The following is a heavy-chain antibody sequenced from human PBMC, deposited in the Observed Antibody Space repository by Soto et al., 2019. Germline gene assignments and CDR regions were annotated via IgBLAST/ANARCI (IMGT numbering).Heavy chain of an antibody. Sequence: KPSETLSLTCTVSGGSISSGGYYWSWIRQHPGKGLEWIGYIYYSGSTYYNPSLKSRVTISVDTSKNQFSLKLSSVTAADTAVYYCARDLDSSSWYWFDPWGQGTLVTVSS. CDR2: IYYSGST. CDR1: GGSISSGGYY. CDR3: ARDLDSSSWYWFDP. V-gene: IGHV4-31*03. D-gene: IGHD6-13*01. J-gene: IGHJ5*02.